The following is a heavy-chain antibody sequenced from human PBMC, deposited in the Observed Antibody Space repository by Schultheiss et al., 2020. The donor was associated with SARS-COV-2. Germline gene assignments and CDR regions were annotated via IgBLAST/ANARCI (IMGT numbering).Heavy chain of an antibody. CDR1: GGSVSSGSYY. CDR3: ARERWIEQDY. Sequence: SQTLSLTCTVSGGSVSSGSYYWSWIRQPPGKGLEWIGYIYYSGSTNYNPSLKSRVTISVDTSKNQFSLKLSSVTAADTAVYYCARERWIEQDYWGQGTLVTVSS. J-gene: IGHJ4*02. D-gene: IGHD1/OR15-1a*01. V-gene: IGHV4-61*01. CDR2: IYYSGST.